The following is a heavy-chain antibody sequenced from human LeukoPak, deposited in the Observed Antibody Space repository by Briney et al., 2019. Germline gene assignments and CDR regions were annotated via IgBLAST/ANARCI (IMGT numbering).Heavy chain of an antibody. V-gene: IGHV3-49*04. CDR2: IRSKAYGGTT. D-gene: IGHD3-22*01. J-gene: IGHJ4*02. CDR1: GFTFGDYA. CDR3: TTTYYYDSSGYYRFDY. Sequence: PGRSLRLSRTASGFTFGDYAMSWVRQAPGKGLEWVGFIRSKAYGGTTEYAASVKGRFTISRDDSKSIAYLQMNSLKTEDTAVYYCTTTYYYDSSGYYRFDYWGQGTLVTVSS.